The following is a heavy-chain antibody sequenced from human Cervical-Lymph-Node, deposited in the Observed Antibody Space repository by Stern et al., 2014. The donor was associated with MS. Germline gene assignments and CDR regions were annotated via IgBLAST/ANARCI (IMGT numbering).Heavy chain of an antibody. CDR3: ARPSNSGLFLHH. CDR1: GYNFTTYW. D-gene: IGHD6-19*01. J-gene: IGHJ1*01. Sequence: EVQLVESGAEVKKPGESLKISCKGSGYNFTTYWIAWVRQMPGRGLEWMGLIYPGDSQTRYSPSCQGHVTMSADTSISTAYLQWSSLKASDTAIYYCARPSNSGLFLHHWGQGTLVTVSS. CDR2: IYPGDSQT. V-gene: IGHV5-51*01.